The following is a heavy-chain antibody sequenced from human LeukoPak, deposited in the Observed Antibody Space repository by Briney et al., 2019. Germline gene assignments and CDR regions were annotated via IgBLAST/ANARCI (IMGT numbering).Heavy chain of an antibody. CDR1: GFTFGDYF. D-gene: IGHD3-10*01. J-gene: IGHJ4*02. CDR3: ASREASMVRSH. V-gene: IGHV3-11*04. Sequence: GGSLRLSCAASGFTFGDYFMTWVRQAPGKGLEWVSYISSSGSTIYYADSVKGRFTISRDNAKNSLYLQMNSLRAEDTAVYYCASREASMVRSHWGQGTLVTVSS. CDR2: ISSSGSTI.